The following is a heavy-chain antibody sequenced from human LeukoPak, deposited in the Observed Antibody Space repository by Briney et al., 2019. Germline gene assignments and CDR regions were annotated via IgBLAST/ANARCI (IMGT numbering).Heavy chain of an antibody. Sequence: SGGSLRLSCAASGFSVSSNYMSWVRQAPGKGLEWVSVINSGGSTYYADSVEGRFTISRDSSKDTLFLQLNSLRAEDTAAYYCARRRPLDYWGQGTLVTVSS. CDR3: ARRRPLDY. CDR1: GFSVSSNY. J-gene: IGHJ4*02. V-gene: IGHV3-66*04. CDR2: INSGGST.